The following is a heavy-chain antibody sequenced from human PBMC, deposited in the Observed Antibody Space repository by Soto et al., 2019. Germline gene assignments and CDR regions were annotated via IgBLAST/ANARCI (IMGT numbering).Heavy chain of an antibody. D-gene: IGHD4-17*01. CDR2: IYTSGST. CDR1: GGSISSYY. V-gene: IGHV4-4*07. CDR3: ARASMTTIAMDV. Sequence: SETLSLTCTVSGGSISSYYWSWIRQPAGKGLEWIGRIYTSGSTNYNPSLKSRVTMSLDTSKNQFSLKLTSVTAADTAVYYCARASMTTIAMDVWGRGTTVTVSS. J-gene: IGHJ6*02.